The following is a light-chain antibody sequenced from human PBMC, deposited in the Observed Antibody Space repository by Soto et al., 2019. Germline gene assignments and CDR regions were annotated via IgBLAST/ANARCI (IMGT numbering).Light chain of an antibody. Sequence: EIVLTQSPATLSLSPGGRATLSCRASQSVSSYLAWYQQKPGQAPRLLIYDASSRATGIPARFSGSGSGTDFPLTISSLEHEDFAVYYCQQRSNWPWTFGQGTKVEIK. J-gene: IGKJ1*01. CDR3: QQRSNWPWT. V-gene: IGKV3-11*01. CDR1: QSVSSY. CDR2: DAS.